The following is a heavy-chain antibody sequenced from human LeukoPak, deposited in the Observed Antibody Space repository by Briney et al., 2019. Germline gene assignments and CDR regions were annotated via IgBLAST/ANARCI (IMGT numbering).Heavy chain of an antibody. J-gene: IGHJ3*01. CDR1: GGTFSSYA. CDR3: ARDRKQLVESGAFDV. CDR2: IIPIFGTA. Sequence: SVKVSCKASGGTFSSYAISWVRQAPGQGLEWMGGIIPIFGTANYAQKFQGRVTITADESTSTAYMELSSLRSEDTAVYYCARDRKQLVESGAFDVWGQGTMVTVSS. V-gene: IGHV1-69*13. D-gene: IGHD6-13*01.